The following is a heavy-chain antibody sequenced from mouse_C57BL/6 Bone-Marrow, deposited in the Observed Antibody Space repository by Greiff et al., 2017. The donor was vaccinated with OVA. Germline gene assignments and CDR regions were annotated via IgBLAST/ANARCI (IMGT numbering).Heavy chain of an antibody. CDR2: IWRGGST. D-gene: IGHD1-1*02. CDR1: GFSLTSYG. V-gene: IGHV2-2*01. J-gene: IGHJ3*01. Sequence: VMLVESGPGLVQPSQSLSITCTVSGFSLTSYGVHWVRQSPGKGLEWLGVIWRGGSTDYNAAFISSLSISKDNAKSQVFFKMNSLQADDTAIYYCARTDYGPAWFAYWGQGTLVTVSA. CDR3: ARTDYGPAWFAY.